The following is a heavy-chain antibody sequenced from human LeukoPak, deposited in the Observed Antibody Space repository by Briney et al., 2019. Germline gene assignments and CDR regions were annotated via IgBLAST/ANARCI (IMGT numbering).Heavy chain of an antibody. V-gene: IGHV3-7*03. CDR3: ARGGGLDV. Sequence: PGGSLRLSCAASGLTFSSYWMNWARQAPGKGLEWVASINHNGNVNYYVDSVKGRFTISRVNAKNSLYLQMSNLRAEDTAVYFCARGGGLDVWGQGATVTVSS. D-gene: IGHD3-16*01. J-gene: IGHJ6*02. CDR1: GLTFSSYW. CDR2: INHNGNVN.